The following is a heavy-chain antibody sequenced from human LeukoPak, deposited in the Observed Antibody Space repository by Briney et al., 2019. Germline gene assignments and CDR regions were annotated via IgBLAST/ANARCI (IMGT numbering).Heavy chain of an antibody. D-gene: IGHD3-22*01. Sequence: GGSLRLSCAASGFTFSSYNMNWVRQAPGKGLEWVSFISSSSSYIYYADSVKGRFTISRDNAKNSLYLQMNSLRGEDTAVYYCARIYDSSGYFNDYWGQGTLVTVSS. CDR1: GFTFSSYN. J-gene: IGHJ4*02. CDR3: ARIYDSSGYFNDY. CDR2: ISSSSSYI. V-gene: IGHV3-21*01.